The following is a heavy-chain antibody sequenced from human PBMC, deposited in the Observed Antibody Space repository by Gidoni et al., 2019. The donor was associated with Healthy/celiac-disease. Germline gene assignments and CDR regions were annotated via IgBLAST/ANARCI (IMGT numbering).Heavy chain of an antibody. CDR1: WFTFGSYE. Sequence: EVQLVESGGGLVQPGGSLRLHLAAFWFTFGSYEMSWVRQVPGKGLEWVSDISSSGSTIYYADSVKGRFTISRDNAKNSLYLQMNSLRAEDTAVYYCVGGGDCYLCPHGFDIWGQGTMVTVSS. J-gene: IGHJ3*02. D-gene: IGHD2-21*02. CDR2: ISSSGSTI. CDR3: VGGGDCYLCPHGFDI. V-gene: IGHV3-48*03.